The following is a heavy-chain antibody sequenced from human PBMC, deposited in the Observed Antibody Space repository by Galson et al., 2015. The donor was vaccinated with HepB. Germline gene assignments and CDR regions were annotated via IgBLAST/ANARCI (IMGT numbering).Heavy chain of an antibody. J-gene: IGHJ4*02. Sequence: LTCAVYGGSFSGYYWSWIRQPPGKGLEWIGEINHSGSTNYNPSLKSRVTISVDTSKNQFSLKLSSVTAADTAVYYCARAWVGYCSSTSCYPYYFDYWGQGTLVTVSS. V-gene: IGHV4-34*01. D-gene: IGHD2-2*03. CDR2: INHSGST. CDR3: ARAWVGYCSSTSCYPYYFDY. CDR1: GGSFSGYY.